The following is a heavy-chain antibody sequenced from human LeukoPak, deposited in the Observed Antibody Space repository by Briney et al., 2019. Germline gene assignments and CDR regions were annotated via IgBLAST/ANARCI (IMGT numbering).Heavy chain of an antibody. D-gene: IGHD1-26*01. CDR1: GVTLSNYA. CDR3: AKDRTVGASYWYFDL. J-gene: IGHJ2*01. CDR2: ISSSGSGGNT. Sequence: GRSLRLSCVASGVTLSNYAMSWARQAPGKGLEWVSGISSSGSGGNTYYADSVKGRFTISRGSSRNTLFLHMNTLRAEDTAIYYCAKDRTVGASYWYFDLWGRGTLVTVSS. V-gene: IGHV3-23*01.